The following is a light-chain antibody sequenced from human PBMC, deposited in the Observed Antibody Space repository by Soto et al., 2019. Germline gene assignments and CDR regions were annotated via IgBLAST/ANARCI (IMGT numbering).Light chain of an antibody. Sequence: DIQMTQSPSTLSASVGDRVSITCRASQSISAYLAWYQQRPGKVPKVLIYDVSTVASGVPSRFSGSGSGTEFTLTINGLQHEDFATYYCQEYETVSTFGQGTRLEIK. CDR1: QSISAY. V-gene: IGKV1-5*01. J-gene: IGKJ2*01. CDR3: QEYETVST. CDR2: DVS.